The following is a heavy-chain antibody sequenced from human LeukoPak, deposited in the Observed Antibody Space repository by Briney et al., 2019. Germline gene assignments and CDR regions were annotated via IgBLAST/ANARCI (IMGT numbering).Heavy chain of an antibody. J-gene: IGHJ6*02. CDR2: IIPILGIA. D-gene: IGHD3-10*01. CDR1: GGTFSSYA. Sequence: SVKVSCKASGGTFSSYAISWVRQAPGQGLEWMGRIIPILGIANYAQKFQGRVTITADKSTSTAYMELSSLRSEDTAVYYCARDLVPFFGESHYYGMDVWGQGTMVTVSS. CDR3: ARDLVPFFGESHYYGMDV. V-gene: IGHV1-69*04.